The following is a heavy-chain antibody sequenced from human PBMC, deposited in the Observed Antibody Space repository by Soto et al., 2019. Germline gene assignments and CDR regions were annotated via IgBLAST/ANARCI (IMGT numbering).Heavy chain of an antibody. Sequence: SETLSLTCTVSGVSISSYYWSWIRQHPGKGLEWIGYISYSGSTNYNPSLKSRVTISVDTSKNQFSLKLSTVTAADTAVYYCARVKYYYDSGSYQVDYFDYWGQGTLVTVSS. V-gene: IGHV4-59*01. J-gene: IGHJ4*02. CDR1: GVSISSYY. CDR3: ARVKYYYDSGSYQVDYFDY. D-gene: IGHD3-10*01. CDR2: ISYSGST.